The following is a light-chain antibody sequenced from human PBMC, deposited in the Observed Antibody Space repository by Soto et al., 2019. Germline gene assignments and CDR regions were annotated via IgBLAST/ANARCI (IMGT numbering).Light chain of an antibody. Sequence: EIVMTQSPATLSVSPGERATLSCWASQSVTSNYLAWYQQKPGQAPRLLIFGASIRVTGIPDRFIGSGSGTDFTLTITRLEPEDFAVYYCQQYGSSPLTFGQGTKVDIK. CDR2: GAS. CDR3: QQYGSSPLT. CDR1: QSVTSNY. J-gene: IGKJ1*01. V-gene: IGKV3-20*01.